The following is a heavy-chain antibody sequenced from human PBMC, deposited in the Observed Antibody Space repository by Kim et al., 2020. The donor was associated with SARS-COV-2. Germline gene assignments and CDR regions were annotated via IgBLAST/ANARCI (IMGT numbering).Heavy chain of an antibody. V-gene: IGHV3-9*01. J-gene: IGHJ6*02. CDR2: ISWNSGSI. D-gene: IGHD3-22*01. Sequence: GGSLRLSCAASGFTFDAYAMHWVRQVPGKGLEWVSGISWNSGSIGYADSVKGRFTISRDNAKNSLYLQMNTLRAEDTALYYCAKDPYDSSGYYYRENYGMDVWGQGTTVTVSS. CDR3: AKDPYDSSGYYYRENYGMDV. CDR1: GFTFDAYA.